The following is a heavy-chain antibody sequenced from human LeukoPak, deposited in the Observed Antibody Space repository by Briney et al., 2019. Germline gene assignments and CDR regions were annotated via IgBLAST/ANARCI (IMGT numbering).Heavy chain of an antibody. J-gene: IGHJ5*01. D-gene: IGHD2-8*01. CDR2: IHYSGSS. CDR3: ALAPNSNWFDF. Sequence: SETLSLTCTVSGDSTSNFYWNWIRQSPGKGLEWIGNIHYSGSSVYNPSLKSLGTISIDTSRRQLFLKLNSVTAADTAVYFCALAPNSNWFDFWGPGTLVTVSS. CDR1: GDSTSNFY. V-gene: IGHV4-59*03.